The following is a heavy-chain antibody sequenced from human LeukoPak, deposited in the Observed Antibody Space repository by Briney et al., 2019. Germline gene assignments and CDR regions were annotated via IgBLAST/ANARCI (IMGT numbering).Heavy chain of an antibody. V-gene: IGHV3-23*01. Sequence: QTGGSLRLSYAAYGFTFSSYAMSWVRQAPGKGLEWVAAISGSGGSTYYADSVKGRFTISRDNSKNTLYLQMNSLRAEDTAVYYCAKDIKEYRLPTRGYAFDIWGQGTMVTVSS. D-gene: IGHD2-2*01. CDR2: ISGSGGST. J-gene: IGHJ3*02. CDR1: GFTFSSYA. CDR3: AKDIKEYRLPTRGYAFDI.